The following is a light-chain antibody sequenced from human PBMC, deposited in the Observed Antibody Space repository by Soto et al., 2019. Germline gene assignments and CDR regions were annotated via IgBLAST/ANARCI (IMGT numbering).Light chain of an antibody. CDR2: DAS. CDR1: QSVSSY. Sequence: EIVLTQSPATLSLSPGARATLSCRASQSVSSYLAWYQQKPGQAPRLLIYDASSRATGIPDRFSGGGSGTDFTLTISRLEPEDFAVYYCQQFSSYPLTFGGGTKVDI. J-gene: IGKJ4*01. V-gene: IGKV3-20*01. CDR3: QQFSSYPLT.